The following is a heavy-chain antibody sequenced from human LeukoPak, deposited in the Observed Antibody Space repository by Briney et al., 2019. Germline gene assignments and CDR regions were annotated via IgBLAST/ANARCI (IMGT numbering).Heavy chain of an antibody. CDR2: ISGSGGST. CDR3: AKDXFKXXSYGXXPIDY. CDR1: GFTFSSYA. D-gene: IGHD5-18*01. V-gene: IGHV3-23*01. J-gene: IGHJ4*02. Sequence: GSLRLSCAASGFTFSSYAMSWVRQAPGKGLEWVSAISGSGGSTYYADSVKGRFTISRDNSKNTLYLQMNSLRAEDTAVYYCAKDXFKXXSYGXXPIDYWGQGTLVTVS.